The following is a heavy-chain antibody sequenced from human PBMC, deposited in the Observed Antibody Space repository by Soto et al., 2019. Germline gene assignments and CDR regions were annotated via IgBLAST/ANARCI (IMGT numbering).Heavy chain of an antibody. J-gene: IGHJ5*02. CDR1: GFTFSSYG. Sequence: GGSLRLSCAASGFTFSSYGMHWVRQAPGKGLEWVAVIWYDGSNKYYADSVKGRFTISRDNSKNTLYLQMNSLRAEDTAVYYCARDVNYDILTGNSGLNWFDPWGQGTLVTVSS. V-gene: IGHV3-33*01. D-gene: IGHD3-9*01. CDR2: IWYDGSNK. CDR3: ARDVNYDILTGNSGLNWFDP.